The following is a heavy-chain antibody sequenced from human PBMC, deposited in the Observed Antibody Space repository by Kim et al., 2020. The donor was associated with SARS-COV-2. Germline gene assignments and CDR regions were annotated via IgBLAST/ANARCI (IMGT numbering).Heavy chain of an antibody. CDR1: GFTFSSYS. CDR2: ISSSSSYI. V-gene: IGHV3-21*01. J-gene: IGHJ4*02. Sequence: GGSLRLSCAASGFTFSSYSMNWVRQAPGKGLEWVSSISSSSSYIYYADSVKGRFTISRDNAKNSLYLQMNSLRAEDTAVYYCARDYDYSNYPGSSSWYDSPLDYWGQGTLVTVSS. D-gene: IGHD6-13*01. CDR3: ARDYDYSNYPGSSSWYDSPLDY.